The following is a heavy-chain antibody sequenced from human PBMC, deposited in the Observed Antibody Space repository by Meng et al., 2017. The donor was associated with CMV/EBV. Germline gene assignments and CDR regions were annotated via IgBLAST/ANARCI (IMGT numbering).Heavy chain of an antibody. CDR2: IYYSGST. V-gene: IGHV4-39*07. D-gene: IGHD6-13*01. J-gene: IGHJ4*02. Sequence: RRLQAAGPGLVKPSETLSLTCTVSGGSISSSSYYWGWIRQPPGKGLEWIGSIYYSGSTYYNPSLKSRVTISVDTSKNQFSLKLSSVTAADTAVYYCARGGIAAAGLHWGQGTLVTVSS. CDR1: GGSISSSSYY. CDR3: ARGGIAAAGLH.